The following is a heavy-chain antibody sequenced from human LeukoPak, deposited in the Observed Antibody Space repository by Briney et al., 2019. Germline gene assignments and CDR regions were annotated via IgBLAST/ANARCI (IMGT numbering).Heavy chain of an antibody. CDR1: GGSISTYY. J-gene: IGHJ4*02. Sequence: SETLSLTCTVSGGSISTYYWSWIRQPPGKGLEWIGYIYYSGSTDHNPSLKSRVTISVDTSKNQFSLKLSSVTAADTAVYYCASGADIVATLDYWGQGTLVTVSS. D-gene: IGHD5-12*01. CDR3: ASGADIVATLDY. CDR2: IYYSGST. V-gene: IGHV4-59*01.